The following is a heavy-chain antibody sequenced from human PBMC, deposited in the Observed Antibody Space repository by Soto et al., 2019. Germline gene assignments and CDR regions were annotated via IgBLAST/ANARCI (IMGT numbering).Heavy chain of an antibody. Sequence: PSETLSLTCTVSGDSISTDYWSWIRQSPGKGLEWIGTIYYHGNTYSNPSLKSRVTISVDTSNNQLSLKLRSVTAADTAVYYCARHDGFSSGWIFDYWGHGTLVTVSS. CDR3: ARHDGFSSGWIFDY. CDR2: IYYHGNT. J-gene: IGHJ4*01. CDR1: GDSISTDY. V-gene: IGHV4-59*04. D-gene: IGHD6-19*01.